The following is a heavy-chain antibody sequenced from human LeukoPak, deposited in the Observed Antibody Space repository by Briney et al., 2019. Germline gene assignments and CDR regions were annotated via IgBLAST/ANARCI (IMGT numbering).Heavy chain of an antibody. CDR2: ISGTSSTM. Sequence: PGGSLRLSCAASGFTFSTYSMNWVRQAPGKGLDWVSYISGTSSTMHYADSVKGRFTISRDNSKNTLYLQMNSLRAEDTAVYYCARYGSGGYWGQGTLVTVSS. CDR1: GFTFSTYS. D-gene: IGHD3-10*01. CDR3: ARYGSGGY. J-gene: IGHJ4*02. V-gene: IGHV3-48*01.